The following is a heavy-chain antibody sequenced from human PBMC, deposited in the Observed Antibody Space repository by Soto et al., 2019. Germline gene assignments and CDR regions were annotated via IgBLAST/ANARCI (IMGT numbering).Heavy chain of an antibody. CDR2: INPGNGNT. V-gene: IGHV1-3*01. CDR3: ARGAYHLLTLRFDP. Sequence: ASVKVSCEASGYTFTSYSMHWVRQAPGQRLEWMGWINPGNGNTKYSQKFQGRVTITRDTSASTAYMELSSLRSEDTVVYYCARGAYHLLTLRFDPWGQGTLVTVSS. D-gene: IGHD2-2*01. J-gene: IGHJ5*02. CDR1: GYTFTSYS.